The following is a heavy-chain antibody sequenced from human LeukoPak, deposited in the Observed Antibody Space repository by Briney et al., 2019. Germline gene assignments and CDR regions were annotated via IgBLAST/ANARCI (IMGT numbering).Heavy chain of an antibody. V-gene: IGHV3-15*01. Sequence: GGSLRLSCAASGFTFSNAWMSWVRQAPGKGLEWVGRINSKTDGGTTDYAAPVKGRFTISRDDSKNTLYLQMNSLRAEDTSVYYCARGRCSSTTCQVDYWGQGTLVTVSS. CDR3: ARGRCSSTTCQVDY. J-gene: IGHJ4*02. CDR2: INSKTDGGTT. CDR1: GFTFSNAW. D-gene: IGHD2-2*01.